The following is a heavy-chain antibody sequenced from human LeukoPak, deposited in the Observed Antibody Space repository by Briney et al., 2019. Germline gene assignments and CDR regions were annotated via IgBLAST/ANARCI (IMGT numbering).Heavy chain of an antibody. CDR3: ARVRIIAAAGRECWFDP. J-gene: IGHJ5*02. CDR2: IYPGDSDT. V-gene: IGHV5-51*01. D-gene: IGHD6-13*01. Sequence: GESLKISCKGSGYSFTSYWIGWVRQMPGKGLEWMGIIYPGDSDTRYSPSFQGQVTISADKSISTAYLQWSSLKASDTAMYYCARVRIIAAAGRECWFDPWGQGTLVTVSS. CDR1: GYSFTSYW.